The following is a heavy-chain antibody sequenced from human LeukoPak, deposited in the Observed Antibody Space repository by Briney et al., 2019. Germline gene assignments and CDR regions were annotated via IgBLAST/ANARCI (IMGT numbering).Heavy chain of an antibody. D-gene: IGHD3-9*01. Sequence: SETLSLTCTVSGGSIKSFYWSWIRQPAGKGLEWVGRVFSRGTTNYNPSLKSRVTVSLDTSKNQFSLKLSSVTAADTAVYYCARGRYDNLTGHLARLDVWGQGATVIVSS. CDR3: ARGRYDNLTGHLARLDV. J-gene: IGHJ6*02. CDR2: VFSRGTT. V-gene: IGHV4-4*07. CDR1: GGSIKSFY.